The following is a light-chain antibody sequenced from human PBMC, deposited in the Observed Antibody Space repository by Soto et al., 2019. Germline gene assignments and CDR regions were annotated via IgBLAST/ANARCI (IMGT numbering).Light chain of an antibody. Sequence: QSVLTQPASVSGSPGQSITISCTGTSSDVGGYNYVSWYQQHPDKAPKLMIYEVSNRPSGVSNRFSGSKSGNTASLTISGLQAEDEGDYYCSSYTSSSTYVVFGGGTQRTVL. CDR3: SSYTSSSTYVV. J-gene: IGLJ2*01. V-gene: IGLV2-14*01. CDR1: SSDVGGYNY. CDR2: EVS.